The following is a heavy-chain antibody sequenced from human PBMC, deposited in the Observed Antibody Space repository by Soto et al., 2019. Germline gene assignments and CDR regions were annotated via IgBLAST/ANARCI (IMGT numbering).Heavy chain of an antibody. D-gene: IGHD6-13*01. CDR2: ISSNSAYI. CDR3: TRDASRDSSARGWFDP. V-gene: IGHV3-21*01. J-gene: IGHJ5*02. CDR1: GSTFRSFT. Sequence: GGSLRLSCAASGSTFRSFTMNWVRQAPGKGLEWVSTISSNSAYIYYTDALRGRFTISRDNAKNSLHLQMNSLRAEDTAVYYCTRDASRDSSARGWFDPWGPGTLVTVSS.